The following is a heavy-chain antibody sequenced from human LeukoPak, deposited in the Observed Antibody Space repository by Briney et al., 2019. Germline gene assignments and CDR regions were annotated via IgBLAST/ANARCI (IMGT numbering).Heavy chain of an antibody. J-gene: IGHJ4*02. CDR3: ARGAPNYGDYPRLFDY. CDR1: GFTFSSYG. Sequence: SGGSLRLSCAASGFTFSSYGMHWVRQAPGKGLEWVAVISYDGSNKYYADSVKGRFTISRDNSKNTLYLQMNSLRAEDTAVYYCARGAPNYGDYPRLFDYWGQGTLVTVSS. CDR2: ISYDGSNK. V-gene: IGHV3-30*03. D-gene: IGHD4-17*01.